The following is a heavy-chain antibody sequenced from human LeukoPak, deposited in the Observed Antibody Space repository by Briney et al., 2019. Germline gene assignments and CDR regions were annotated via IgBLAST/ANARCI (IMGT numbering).Heavy chain of an antibody. Sequence: SETLSLTCTVSGGSISSGDYYWSWIRQPPGKGLEWIGYIYYSGSTYYNPSPKSRVTISVDTSKNQFSLKLSSVTAADTAVYYCARHAYYDFWSGYFTPLYYYYYMDVWGKGTTVTVSS. D-gene: IGHD3-3*01. CDR1: GGSISSGDYY. CDR2: IYYSGST. J-gene: IGHJ6*03. CDR3: ARHAYYDFWSGYFTPLYYYYYMDV. V-gene: IGHV4-30-4*08.